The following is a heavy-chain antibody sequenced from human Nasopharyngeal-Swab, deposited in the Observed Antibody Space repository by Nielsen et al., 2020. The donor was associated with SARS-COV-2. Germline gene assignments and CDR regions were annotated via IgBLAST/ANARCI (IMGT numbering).Heavy chain of an antibody. D-gene: IGHD6-13*01. CDR1: GYTFTDYY. CDR2: INPYSGDT. V-gene: IGHV1-2*06. CDR3: VRDDGDVPGITGSGPPGGF. Sequence: ASVKVSCKASGYTFTDYYMHWVRQAPGQGLEWMGRINPYSGDTKYAQNFQGRVTVTRDTSINTVYVELSSLTSDDTAVYYCVRDDGDVPGITGSGPPGGFWGQGTLVTVSS. J-gene: IGHJ4*02.